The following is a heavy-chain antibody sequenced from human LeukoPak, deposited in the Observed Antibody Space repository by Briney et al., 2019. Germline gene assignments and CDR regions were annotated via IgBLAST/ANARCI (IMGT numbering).Heavy chain of an antibody. CDR3: ARGGGWYEN. CDR1: GGSLNNYY. D-gene: IGHD6-19*01. Sequence: PSETLSLTCTVSGGSLNNYYWSWLRQPPGKELEWIGYIYYTGGTNYNPSLKSRVTILVDPSKNQFSPKLSSVTTADTAVYYCARGGGWYENWGQGTLVTVSS. V-gene: IGHV4-59*01. CDR2: IYYTGGT. J-gene: IGHJ4*02.